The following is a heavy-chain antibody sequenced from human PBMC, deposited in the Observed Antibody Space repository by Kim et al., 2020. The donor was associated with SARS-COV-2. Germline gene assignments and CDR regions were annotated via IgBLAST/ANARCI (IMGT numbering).Heavy chain of an antibody. D-gene: IGHD3-10*01. J-gene: IGHJ4*02. CDR3: ARHSKIMDYYGSGSYL. Sequence: GESLKISCKGSGYSFTSYWISWVRQMPGKGLEWMGRIDPSDSYTNYSPSFQGHVTISADKSISTAYLQWSSLKASDTAMYYCARHSKIMDYYGSGSYLWGQGTLVTVSS. CDR1: GYSFTSYW. V-gene: IGHV5-10-1*01. CDR2: IDPSDSYT.